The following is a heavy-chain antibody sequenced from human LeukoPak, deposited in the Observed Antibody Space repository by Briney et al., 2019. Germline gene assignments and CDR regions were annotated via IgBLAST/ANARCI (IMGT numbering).Heavy chain of an antibody. J-gene: IGHJ4*02. Sequence: ASVKVSCKASGYTFTSYGISWVRQAPGQGLEWMGWISPYNGNTNYAQKFQGRVNMTTDTSTSTAYMELRSLRSDDTAVYYCARDGYDSSGYPIDYWGQGTLVTVSS. D-gene: IGHD3-22*01. CDR1: GYTFTSYG. V-gene: IGHV1-18*01. CDR2: ISPYNGNT. CDR3: ARDGYDSSGYPIDY.